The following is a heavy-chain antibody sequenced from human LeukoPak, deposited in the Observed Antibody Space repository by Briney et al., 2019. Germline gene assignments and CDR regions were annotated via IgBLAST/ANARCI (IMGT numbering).Heavy chain of an antibody. D-gene: IGHD3-10*01. CDR3: ARGLQVRGIPRFDY. Sequence: GGSLRLSCAASGFTFSSFGMHWVRQAPGKGLEWVAFIRFDESNTYYADSVKGRFTISRDNSKNTVYLQMNSLRAEDTAVYYCARGLQVRGIPRFDYWGQGTLVTVSS. CDR1: GFTFSSFG. V-gene: IGHV3-30*02. CDR2: IRFDESNT. J-gene: IGHJ4*02.